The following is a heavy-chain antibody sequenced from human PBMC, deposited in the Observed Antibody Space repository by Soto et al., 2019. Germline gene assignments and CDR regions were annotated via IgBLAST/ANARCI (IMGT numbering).Heavy chain of an antibody. J-gene: IGHJ6*02. V-gene: IGHV3-23*01. CDR2: ISGSGGST. D-gene: IGHD1-26*01. CDR3: ANYHRSGSYSPDYYYYGMDV. CDR1: GFTFSGYA. Sequence: PGGSLRLSCVASGFTFSGYAMSWVRQAPGKGLEWVSAISGSGGSTYYADSVKGRFTISRGNSKNTLYLQMNSLRAEDTAVYYCANYHRSGSYSPDYYYYGMDVWGQGTTVTVSS.